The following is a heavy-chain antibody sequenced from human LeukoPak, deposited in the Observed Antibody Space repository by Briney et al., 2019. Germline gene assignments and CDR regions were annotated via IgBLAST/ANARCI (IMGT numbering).Heavy chain of an antibody. D-gene: IGHD3-10*01. J-gene: IGHJ5*02. Sequence: SETLSLTCTVSGGSISSYYWRWIRQPPGKGLEWIGYIYYSGSTNYNPSLKSRVTISVDTSKNQFSLKLSSVTAADTAVYYCARLKLRANWFDPWGQGTLVTVSS. CDR1: GGSISSYY. CDR3: ARLKLRANWFDP. CDR2: IYYSGST. V-gene: IGHV4-59*08.